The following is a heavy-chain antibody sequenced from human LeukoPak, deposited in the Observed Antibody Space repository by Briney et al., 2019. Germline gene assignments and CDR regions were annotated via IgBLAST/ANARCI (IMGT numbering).Heavy chain of an antibody. Sequence: SETLSLTCTVSGGSISSYCWSWIRQPPGKGLEWIGYIYYSGTTNYNPSLKSRVTISVDTSKNQSSLKLSSVTAADTAVYYCARGVYIAAAQYAYWGQGTLVTVSS. V-gene: IGHV4-59*01. CDR1: GGSISSYC. CDR2: IYYSGTT. J-gene: IGHJ4*02. D-gene: IGHD6-13*01. CDR3: ARGVYIAAAQYAY.